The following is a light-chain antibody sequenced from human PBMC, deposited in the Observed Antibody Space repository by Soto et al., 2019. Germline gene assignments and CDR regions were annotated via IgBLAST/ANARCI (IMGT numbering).Light chain of an antibody. Sequence: IQITRSPSTLSSSVGDRVTMTCLASQSIGTCLAWYQQKPGKAPKLLISDASTLESGVPSRFGGSRSGTELTLSISSLQHDDFANSYCKQRYCNCKFGQGTNV. J-gene: IGKJ1*01. CDR3: KQRYCNCK. CDR1: QSIGTC. V-gene: IGKV1-5*01. CDR2: DAS.